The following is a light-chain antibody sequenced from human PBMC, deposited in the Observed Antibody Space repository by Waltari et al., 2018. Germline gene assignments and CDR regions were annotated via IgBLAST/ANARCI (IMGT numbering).Light chain of an antibody. Sequence: EIVLTQSPGSLSSSPGERVTLSCRASQSVSRALVWYQQKPGQPPRPLIFGASNRATGIPDRFSGSGSGTDFSLTISRLEPEDFAVYYCQHYVRLPATFGQGTKVEIK. CDR3: QHYVRLPAT. V-gene: IGKV3-20*01. CDR1: QSVSRA. CDR2: GAS. J-gene: IGKJ1*01.